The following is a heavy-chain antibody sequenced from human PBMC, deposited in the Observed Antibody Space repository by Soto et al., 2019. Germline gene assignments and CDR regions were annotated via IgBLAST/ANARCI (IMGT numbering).Heavy chain of an antibody. J-gene: IGHJ5*02. CDR2: IKQDGSEK. D-gene: IGHD2-2*01. CDR3: ARGHTTSPNWFDP. CDR1: GFTFSSHW. Sequence: EVQLVESGGGLVQPEGSLRLSCAASGFTFSSHWMSWVRQAPGKGLEWVANIKQDGSEKFYVDSVKGRFTISKDNAKNSVYLQMNSLRAEDTAVYYCARGHTTSPNWFDPWGQGTLVTVSS. V-gene: IGHV3-7*03.